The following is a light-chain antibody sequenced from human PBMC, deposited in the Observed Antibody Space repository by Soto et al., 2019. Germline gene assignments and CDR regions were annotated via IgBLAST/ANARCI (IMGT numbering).Light chain of an antibody. CDR1: QSISSW. CDR2: AAS. V-gene: IGKV1-39*01. Sequence: GDRLTITCRASQSISSWLAWYQQKTGKAPKLLIYAASSLQSGVPSRFSGRGSGTDFTLTITSLQTEDFATYFCQQGYDTPITFGQGTRLEIK. J-gene: IGKJ5*01. CDR3: QQGYDTPIT.